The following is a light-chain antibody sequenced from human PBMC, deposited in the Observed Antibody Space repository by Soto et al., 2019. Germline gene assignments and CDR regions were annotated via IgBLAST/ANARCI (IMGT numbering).Light chain of an antibody. Sequence: DIVMTQSPDSLAVSLGERATINCKSSQSVLYSSNNKNYLAWYQQKPGQPPKLLIYWASTRESGVPDRFSGSGSGTDFTPTISSLQAEDVAVYYCQQYYRTPWTVGQGTKVEIK. CDR3: QQYYRTPWT. CDR1: QSVLYSSNNKNY. J-gene: IGKJ1*01. CDR2: WAS. V-gene: IGKV4-1*01.